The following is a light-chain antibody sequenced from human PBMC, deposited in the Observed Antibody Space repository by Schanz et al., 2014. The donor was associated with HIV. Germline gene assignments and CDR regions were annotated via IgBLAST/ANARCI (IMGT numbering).Light chain of an antibody. J-gene: IGLJ3*02. Sequence: QSALTQPASVSGSPGQSITISCTGTSSDVGGYDFVSWFQQYPGKAPKLMIYDVAKRPSGISNRFSGSKSGNTASLTVSGLQPEDEADYYCNSYAGSNSGVFGGGTKLTVL. CDR3: NSYAGSNSGV. V-gene: IGLV2-14*01. CDR2: DVA. CDR1: SSDVGGYDF.